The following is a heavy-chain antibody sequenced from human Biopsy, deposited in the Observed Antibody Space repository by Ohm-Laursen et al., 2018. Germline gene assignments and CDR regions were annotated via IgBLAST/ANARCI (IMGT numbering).Heavy chain of an antibody. Sequence: LRHSCSASGFSDSDHYMDWVRQTPGKGLEWVGRRKNKAQGYTTEYAASARSRFTYSRDDSRNLVYLQMQSLKTEDTAVYYCAGYISGYPVWGQGTTVTVSS. CDR1: GFSDSDHY. CDR3: AGYISGYPV. V-gene: IGHV3-72*01. CDR2: RKNKAQGYTT. J-gene: IGHJ6*02. D-gene: IGHD5-18*01.